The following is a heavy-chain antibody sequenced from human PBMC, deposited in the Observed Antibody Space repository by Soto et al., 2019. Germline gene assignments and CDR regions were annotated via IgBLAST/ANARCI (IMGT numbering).Heavy chain of an antibody. J-gene: IGHJ6*02. D-gene: IGHD3-10*01. V-gene: IGHV4-34*01. CDR2: VNHSGST. Sequence: TSETLSLTCAVYGGSFSRSYWSWIRQPPGKGLEWIGEVNHSGSTNYNPSLKSRVTISVDTSKNQFSLKLSSVTAADTAVYYCARTPGVREVIITSYYYYGMDVWGQGTTVTVSS. CDR1: GGSFSRSY. CDR3: ARTPGVREVIITSYYYYGMDV.